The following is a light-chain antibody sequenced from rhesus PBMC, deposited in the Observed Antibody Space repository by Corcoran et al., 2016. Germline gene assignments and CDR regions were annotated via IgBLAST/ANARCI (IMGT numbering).Light chain of an antibody. V-gene: IGKV1-28*02. CDR1: QGISSH. J-gene: IGKJ1*01. CDR3: RPCNPPPWT. Sequence: DIQMTQSPSSLSASAGDSVTITCRASQGISSHLNSFQQKPGKAPKLPIYSASSLESGVPSRFSGSGSGTEFTLTISSPQPGDFEGYYCRPCNPPPWTFGQGTRVGIK. CDR2: SAS.